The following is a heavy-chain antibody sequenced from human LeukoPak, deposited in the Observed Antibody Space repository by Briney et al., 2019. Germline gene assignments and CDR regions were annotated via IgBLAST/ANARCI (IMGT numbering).Heavy chain of an antibody. CDR2: INWNGGST. Sequence: AGGSLRLSCAASGFTFDDYGMSWVRQAPGKGLEWVSGINWNGGSTGYADSVKGRFTNSRDNAKNSLYLQMNSLRAEDTALYYCARGVESSSWFRYYFDYWGQGTLVTVSS. V-gene: IGHV3-20*04. D-gene: IGHD6-13*01. CDR1: GFTFDDYG. J-gene: IGHJ4*02. CDR3: ARGVESSSWFRYYFDY.